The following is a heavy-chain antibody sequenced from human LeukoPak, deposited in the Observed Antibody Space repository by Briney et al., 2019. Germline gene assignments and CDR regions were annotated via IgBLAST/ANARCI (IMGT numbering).Heavy chain of an antibody. D-gene: IGHD3-10*01. CDR1: GFTFSSYA. Sequence: GGSLRPSCAASGFTFSSYAMNWVRQAPGKGLEWVSAISGSGGATYYADSVKGRLTMSRDNSKNTLYLQMNSLRAEDAAVYYCAKGAYYHGSGRYFDYWGQGTLVTVSS. J-gene: IGHJ4*02. V-gene: IGHV3-23*01. CDR3: AKGAYYHGSGRYFDY. CDR2: ISGSGGAT.